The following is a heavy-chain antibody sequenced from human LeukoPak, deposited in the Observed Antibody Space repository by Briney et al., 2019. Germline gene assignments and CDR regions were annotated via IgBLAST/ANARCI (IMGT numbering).Heavy chain of an antibody. J-gene: IGHJ4*02. CDR3: ARAGDIAAPFTVGYYFDY. Sequence: PGGSLRLSCAASGFTFSDYYMSWIRQAPGKGLEWVSYIISSGSTIYYADSVKGRFTISGDNAKNSLYLQMNSLRAEDTAVYYCARAGDIAAPFTVGYYFDYWGQGTLVTVSS. V-gene: IGHV3-11*01. CDR2: IISSGSTI. CDR1: GFTFSDYY. D-gene: IGHD6-6*01.